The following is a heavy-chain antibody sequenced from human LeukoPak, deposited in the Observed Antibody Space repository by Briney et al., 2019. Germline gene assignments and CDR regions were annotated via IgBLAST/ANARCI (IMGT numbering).Heavy chain of an antibody. J-gene: IGHJ4*02. CDR1: GYTFSTYG. CDR2: ISASNGNT. D-gene: IGHD1-14*01. Sequence: ASVKVSCKASGYTFSTYGISWLRQAPGQGLEWRGWISASNGNTNYAQKFQGRVTMTTDTSTSTLYMEVRSLRSDDTAVYYCARDNGYKSVDYWGQGTLVTVSS. V-gene: IGHV1-18*01. CDR3: ARDNGYKSVDY.